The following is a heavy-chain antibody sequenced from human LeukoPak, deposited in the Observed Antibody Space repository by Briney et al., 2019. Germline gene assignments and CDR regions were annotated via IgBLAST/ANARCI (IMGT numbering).Heavy chain of an antibody. Sequence: GRSLRLSCAASGFTFSNYGMDWVRQAPGKGLEWVAVIWYGESNKYYADSVKGRFTISRDNSKNTLYLQMNSLRPEDTAVYYCAKGATYCSSTSCPDAFDIWGQGTMVTVSS. CDR2: IWYGESNK. V-gene: IGHV3-30*18. CDR3: AKGATYCSSTSCPDAFDI. CDR1: GFTFSNYG. D-gene: IGHD2-2*01. J-gene: IGHJ3*02.